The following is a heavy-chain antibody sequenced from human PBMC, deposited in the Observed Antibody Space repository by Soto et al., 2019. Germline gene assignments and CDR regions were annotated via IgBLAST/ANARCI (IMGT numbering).Heavy chain of an antibody. CDR1: GFTFSSYA. CDR2: ISGSGGST. CDR3: AKRSPDISPYFYY. Sequence: EVQLLESGGGLVQPGGSLRLSCVASGFTFSSYAMSWVRQAPGKGLEWVSAISGSGGSTYYADSAKGRITIARDNSKNTLYLQMSSLRGEDTAVYYCAKRSPDISPYFYYWGQGTLVTVSA. V-gene: IGHV3-23*01. J-gene: IGHJ4*02. D-gene: IGHD2-15*01.